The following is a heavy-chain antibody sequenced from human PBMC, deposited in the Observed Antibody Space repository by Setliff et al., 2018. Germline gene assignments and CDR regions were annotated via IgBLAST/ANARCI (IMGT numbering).Heavy chain of an antibody. CDR1: GYTFRSYA. J-gene: IGHJ4*02. CDR3: ARGPVDFVVVPAAAVFDF. CDR2: ISPFNGNT. V-gene: IGHV1-18*01. Sequence: ASVKVSCKASGYTFRSYAMNWVRQAPGQGLEWMGCISPFNGNTNYAQKFQDRVTMTTDTSTATVYMELRSLRSDDTAVYYCARGPVDFVVVPAAAVFDFWGQGTLVTVSS. D-gene: IGHD2-2*03.